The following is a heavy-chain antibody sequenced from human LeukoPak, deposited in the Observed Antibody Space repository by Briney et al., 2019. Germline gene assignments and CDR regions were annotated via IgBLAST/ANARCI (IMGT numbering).Heavy chain of an antibody. CDR1: GFTVSSNY. Sequence: PGGSLRLSCAVSGFTVSSNYMSWVRQAPGKGLEWVSVIYSGGSTYYADSVKGRFTISRDNSKNTLYLQMNSLRAEDTAVYYCARAREQLVIFDYWGQGTLVTVSS. CDR3: ARAREQLVIFDY. D-gene: IGHD6-6*01. CDR2: IYSGGST. J-gene: IGHJ4*02. V-gene: IGHV3-53*01.